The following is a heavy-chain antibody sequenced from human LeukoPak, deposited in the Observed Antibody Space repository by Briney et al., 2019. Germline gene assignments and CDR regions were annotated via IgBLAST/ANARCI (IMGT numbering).Heavy chain of an antibody. D-gene: IGHD1-26*01. V-gene: IGHV4-39*01. CDR2: IYYSGST. CDR1: GASVSGSAYY. J-gene: IGHJ4*02. CDR3: AKSGGYGLIDY. Sequence: SETLSLTCTVSGASVSGSAYYWGWIRQPPGKGLEWIGNIYYSGSTYYNESLESRVTISIDTSKNQFSLKLNSVTAADTAMYYCAKSGGYGLIDYWGQGTLVTVSS.